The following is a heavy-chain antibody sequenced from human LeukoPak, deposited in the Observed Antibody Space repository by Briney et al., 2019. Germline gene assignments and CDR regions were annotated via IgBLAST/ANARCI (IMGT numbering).Heavy chain of an antibody. J-gene: IGHJ4*02. D-gene: IGHD4-11*01. CDR3: ARFTPSSDYQFAFDY. CDR1: GGSISSSNYF. V-gene: IGHV4-39*01. CDR2: IYHSGST. Sequence: SETLSLTCTVSGGSISSSNYFWGWIRQPPGKGLEWNGSIYHSGSTYCNPSLKSRVTTSVDTSKNQFSLKLSSVTAADTAVYYCARFTPSSDYQFAFDYWGQGTLVTVSS.